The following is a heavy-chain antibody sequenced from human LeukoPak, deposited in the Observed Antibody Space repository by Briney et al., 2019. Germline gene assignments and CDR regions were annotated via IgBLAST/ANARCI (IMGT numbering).Heavy chain of an antibody. CDR1: GFTFSSYA. V-gene: IGHV3-23*01. D-gene: IGHD1-26*01. Sequence: PGGSLRLSCAASGFTFSSYAMSWVRQAPGKGLEWVSVITSGGGSTYYADSVKGRFTVSRDNSKNTLSLKMNSLRAEDTAKYYCARGRGSSGTYYFFDYWGQGTLVTVSS. CDR2: ITSGGGST. J-gene: IGHJ4*02. CDR3: ARGRGSSGTYYFFDY.